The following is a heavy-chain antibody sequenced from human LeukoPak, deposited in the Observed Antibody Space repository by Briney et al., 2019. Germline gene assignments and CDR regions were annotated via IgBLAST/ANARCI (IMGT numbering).Heavy chain of an antibody. CDR1: GGTFSSYA. D-gene: IGHD2-2*01. V-gene: IGHV1-69*10. CDR2: IIPIFGIA. CDR3: ARAAVPAAKNDAFDI. Sequence: SVKLSCKASGGTFSSYAISWVRQAPGQGLEWMGGIIPIFGIANYAQKFQGRGTITADKSTSTAYMELSSLRSEDTAVYYCARAAVPAAKNDAFDIWGQGTMVTVSS. J-gene: IGHJ3*02.